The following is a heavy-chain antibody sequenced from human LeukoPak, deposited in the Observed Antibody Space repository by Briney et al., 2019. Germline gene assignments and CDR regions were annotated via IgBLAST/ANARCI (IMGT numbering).Heavy chain of an antibody. V-gene: IGHV3-7*01. CDR1: GFTFSHYW. Sequence: GGSLRLSRAASGFTFSHYWMSWVRQAPGKGLEWVANMNRDGSEKNYVDSMKGRITISRDNAKNSLYLQMNSLGVEDTAVYYCARDGGIIRFGGQDVWGQGTTVTVS. D-gene: IGHD3-16*01. J-gene: IGHJ6*02. CDR2: MNRDGSEK. CDR3: ARDGGIIRFGGQDV.